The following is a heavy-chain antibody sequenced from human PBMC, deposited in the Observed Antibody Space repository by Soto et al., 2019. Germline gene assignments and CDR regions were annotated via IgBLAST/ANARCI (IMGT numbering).Heavy chain of an antibody. CDR2: INPSGGST. D-gene: IGHD5-12*01. CDR3: AREFGAGGYSGYDNPYYYYGMDV. CDR1: GYTFTSYY. V-gene: IGHV1-46*01. J-gene: IGHJ6*02. Sequence: QVQLVQSGAEVKKPGASVKVSCKASGYTFTSYYMHWVRQAPGQGLEWMGIINPSGGSTSYAQKFQGRVTMTRDTSTSTVYMELSSLRSEDTAVYYCAREFGAGGYSGYDNPYYYYGMDVWGQGTTVTVSS.